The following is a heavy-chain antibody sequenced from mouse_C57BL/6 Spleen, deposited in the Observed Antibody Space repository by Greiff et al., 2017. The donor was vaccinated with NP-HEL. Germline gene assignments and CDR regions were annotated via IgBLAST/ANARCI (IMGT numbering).Heavy chain of an antibody. J-gene: IGHJ3*01. CDR1: GYTFTSYW. Sequence: VQLQQPGTELVKPGASVKLSCKASGYTFTSYWMHWVKQRPGQGLEWIGNINPSNGGTNYNEKFKSKATLTVDKSSSTAYMQLSSLTSEDSAVYYCATPHGSSLTWFAYWGQGTLVTVSA. CDR2: INPSNGGT. CDR3: ATPHGSSLTWFAY. V-gene: IGHV1-53*01. D-gene: IGHD1-1*01.